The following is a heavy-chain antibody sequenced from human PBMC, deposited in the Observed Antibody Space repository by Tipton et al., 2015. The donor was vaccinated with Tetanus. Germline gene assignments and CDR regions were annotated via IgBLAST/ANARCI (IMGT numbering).Heavy chain of an antibody. D-gene: IGHD6-13*01. Sequence: SGFTFSIYGMYWVRQAPGKGLEWVAFISYDGSTEYYAKSVKGRFTISRDNSKHTLYLQMNSLGPEDTAVYYCAKDLRYLSSWHDSWGQGALVTVSS. CDR3: AKDLRYLSSWHDS. CDR1: GFTFSIYG. J-gene: IGHJ5*01. V-gene: IGHV3-30*19. CDR2: ISYDGSTE.